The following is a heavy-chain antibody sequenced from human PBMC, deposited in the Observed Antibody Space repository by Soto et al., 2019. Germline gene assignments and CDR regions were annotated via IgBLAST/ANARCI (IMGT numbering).Heavy chain of an antibody. V-gene: IGHV1-69*06. J-gene: IGHJ6*02. CDR3: ARDLLFVSWLFTHASSSYRMDV. CDR2: IIPIFGTA. Sequence: PGQGLEWMGRIIPIFGTANYAQKFQRRVTLTAPNSTSTAYMKQSSLRSEATAVYSCARDLLFVSWLFTHASSSYRMDVWGQGTTVSVSS. D-gene: IGHD3-22*01.